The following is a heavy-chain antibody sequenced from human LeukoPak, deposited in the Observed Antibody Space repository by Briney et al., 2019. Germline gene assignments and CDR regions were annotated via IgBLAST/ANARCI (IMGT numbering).Heavy chain of an antibody. J-gene: IGHJ4*01. CDR2: INGGEGP. Sequence: GGSLRLSCAASGFTVSSIYMSWVRQAPGKGLEWVSLINGGEGPYYADSVKGRFTTFTDNSKNTLSLQVTSLRAEDTAMYYCARDRYFDFWGQGTLVTVSS. V-gene: IGHV3-53*01. CDR3: ARDRYFDF. CDR1: GFTVSSIY.